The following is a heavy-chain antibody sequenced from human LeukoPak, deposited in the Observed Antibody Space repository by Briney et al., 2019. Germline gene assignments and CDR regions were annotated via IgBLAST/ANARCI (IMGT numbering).Heavy chain of an antibody. D-gene: IGHD6-19*01. V-gene: IGHV4-59*01. CDR2: IYYSGST. CDR1: GGSISRYY. CDR3: ARGPRENSSGWYAGGYYYGMDV. J-gene: IGHJ6*02. Sequence: SETLSLTCTVSGGSISRYYWSWIRQPPGKGLEWIGYIYYSGSTNYNPSLKCRVTISVDTSKNQFSLKLSSVTAADTAVYYCARGPRENSSGWYAGGYYYGMDVWGQGTTVTVSS.